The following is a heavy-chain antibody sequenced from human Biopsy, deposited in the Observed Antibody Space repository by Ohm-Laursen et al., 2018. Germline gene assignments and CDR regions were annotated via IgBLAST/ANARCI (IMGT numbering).Heavy chain of an antibody. CDR3: ARDYDTSGYYYVS. Sequence: SDTLSLTCIVSGGSISNNNYYWGWIRQPPGKGLEWIGSIFYRGSTHYKPSLKSRVNISVDTSKNQFLLKLTSVTAADTAVYYCARDYDTSGYYYVSWGQGTLVTVSS. D-gene: IGHD3-22*01. J-gene: IGHJ5*02. V-gene: IGHV4-39*01. CDR2: IFYRGST. CDR1: GGSISNNNYY.